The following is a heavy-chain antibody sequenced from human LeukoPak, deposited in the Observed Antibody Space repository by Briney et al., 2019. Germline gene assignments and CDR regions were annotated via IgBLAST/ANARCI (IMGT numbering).Heavy chain of an antibody. D-gene: IGHD1-14*01. CDR3: ARGEPPGPFFGGMAF. CDR1: GGTFSSYA. CDR2: IIPIFGTA. Sequence: SVKVSCKASGGTFSSYAISWVRQAPGQGLEWMGGIIPIFGTANCAQRFHGRVTITADESTSTAYMELSSLRSEDTAVYYCARGEPPGPFFGGMAFWAQGPAATVSS. J-gene: IGHJ6*02. V-gene: IGHV1-69*13.